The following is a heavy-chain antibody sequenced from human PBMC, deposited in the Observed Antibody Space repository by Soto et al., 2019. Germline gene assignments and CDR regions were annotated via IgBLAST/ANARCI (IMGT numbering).Heavy chain of an antibody. V-gene: IGHV3-7*01. CDR2: IKQDGSEK. D-gene: IGHD7-27*01. J-gene: IGHJ4*02. CDR3: ARVTWGYYFDY. CDR1: GFTFSSYW. Sequence: GGSLRLSCAASGFTFSSYWMSWVRQAPGKGLEWVANIKQDGSEKYYVDSVKVRFTISRDNAKNSLYLQMNSLRAEYTSVYYCARVTWGYYFDYWGQGTLVTVSS.